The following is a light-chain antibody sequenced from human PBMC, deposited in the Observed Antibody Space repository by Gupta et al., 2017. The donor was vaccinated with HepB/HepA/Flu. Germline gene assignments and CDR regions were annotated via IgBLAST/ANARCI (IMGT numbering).Light chain of an antibody. CDR2: GAS. V-gene: IGKV3-15*01. Sequence: EIVMTQSPATLSVSPGERATLSCRASQSVRSNLAWYQQKPGQAPRLLIYGASSRATSIPARFSGSGSGXEFTLTXSSLQSEDFAIYYCQQYAHWWTFGXGTRVEIK. CDR1: QSVRSN. CDR3: QQYAHWWT. J-gene: IGKJ1*01.